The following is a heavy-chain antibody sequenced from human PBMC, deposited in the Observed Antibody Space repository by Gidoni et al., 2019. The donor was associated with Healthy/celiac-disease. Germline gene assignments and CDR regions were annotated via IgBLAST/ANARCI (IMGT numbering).Heavy chain of an antibody. J-gene: IGHJ4*02. CDR2: ISGSGGST. D-gene: IGHD3-10*01. V-gene: IGHV3-23*01. Sequence: EVQLLESGGGLVQPGGSLRLSCAASGFTFSSYAMSWVRQDPGKGLEWVSAISGSGGSTYYADSVKGRFTISRDNSKNTLYLQMNSLRVEDTAVYYCAKDYRYYYGSGGPYFDYWGQGTLVTVSS. CDR3: AKDYRYYYGSGGPYFDY. CDR1: GFTFSSYA.